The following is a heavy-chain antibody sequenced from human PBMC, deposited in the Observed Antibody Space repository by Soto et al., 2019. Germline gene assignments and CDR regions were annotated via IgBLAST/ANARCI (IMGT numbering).Heavy chain of an antibody. CDR2: INPNSGGT. CDR3: DRVASYSSGSYGMDV. V-gene: IGHV1-2*02. D-gene: IGHD6-19*01. J-gene: IGHJ6*02. CDR1: GYTCTCYY. Sequence: GSAVKVCCKASGYTCTCYYMHLVRQAAGQGLEWMGWINPNSGGTNYAQKFQGRVTMTRDTSISTAYMELSRLRSDDTAVYYCDRVASYSSGSYGMDVWAQVTTVT.